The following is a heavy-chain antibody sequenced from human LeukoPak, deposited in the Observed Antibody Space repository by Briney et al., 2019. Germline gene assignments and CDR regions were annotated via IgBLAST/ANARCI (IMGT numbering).Heavy chain of an antibody. CDR2: ITSDGSST. Sequence: PGGSLRLSCAASGXTFSXYWXRWLXXAPGKGLVWVSRITSDGSSTSYADSVKAPFTISRDHAKNTLYLQMNSLRAEDTAVYSCATLVATVWGQGTTVTVSS. CDR1: GXTFSXYW. V-gene: IGHV3-74*01. CDR3: ATLVATV. D-gene: IGHD5-12*01. J-gene: IGHJ6*02.